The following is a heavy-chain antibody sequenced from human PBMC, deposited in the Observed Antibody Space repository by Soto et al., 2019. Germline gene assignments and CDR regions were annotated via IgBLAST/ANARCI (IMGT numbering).Heavy chain of an antibody. Sequence: TETLSLTCAVYGGSFSGYYWSWIRQPPGKGLEWIGEINHSGSTNYNPSLKSRVTISVDTSKNQFSLKLSSVTAADTAVYYCARGLGQLADWGKETLVTSPQ. J-gene: IGHJ4*02. V-gene: IGHV4-34*01. CDR3: ARGLGQLAD. CDR2: INHSGST. D-gene: IGHD6-6*01. CDR1: GGSFSGYY.